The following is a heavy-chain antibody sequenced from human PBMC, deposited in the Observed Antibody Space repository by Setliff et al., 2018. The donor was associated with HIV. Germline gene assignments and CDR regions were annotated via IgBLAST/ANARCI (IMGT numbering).Heavy chain of an antibody. CDR3: ARATATYWYSIPRDYIYHMDV. V-gene: IGHV4-34*01. J-gene: IGHJ6*03. CDR1: GGSFSDYY. CDR2: ITHSGRT. D-gene: IGHD2-8*02. Sequence: PSETLSLTCAVYGGSFSDYYWTWIRQPPGKGLEWIGEITHSGRTNFRPSLRSRVTMSRDTSKNQLSLKLSSVTAADTAVYYCARATATYWYSIPRDYIYHMDVWGEGTTVTVSS.